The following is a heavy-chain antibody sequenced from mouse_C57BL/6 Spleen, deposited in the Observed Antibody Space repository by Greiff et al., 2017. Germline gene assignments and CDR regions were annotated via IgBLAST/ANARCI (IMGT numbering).Heavy chain of an antibody. V-gene: IGHV5-6*01. Sequence: VQRVESGGDLVKPGGSLKLSCAASGFTFSSYGMSWVRQTPDKRLEWVATISSGGSYTHYPASVKGRSTISRDNAKNTLYLQMSSLKSEDTAMYYCARPLYYDYENYIDYWGQGTTLTVSS. J-gene: IGHJ2*01. CDR2: ISSGGSYT. D-gene: IGHD2-4*01. CDR3: ARPLYYDYENYIDY. CDR1: GFTFSSYG.